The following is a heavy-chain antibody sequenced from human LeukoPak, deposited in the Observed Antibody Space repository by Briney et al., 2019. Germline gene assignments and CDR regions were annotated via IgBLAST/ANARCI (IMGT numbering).Heavy chain of an antibody. J-gene: IGHJ4*02. CDR1: GFTFSSYS. D-gene: IGHD3-10*01. V-gene: IGHV3-48*01. Sequence: GGSLRLSCAASGFTFSSYSMNWVRQAPGKGLEWVSYISSSSSTIYYADSVKGRFTISRDNAKNSLYLQMNSLRAEDTAVYYCARDYYGSGSYFDYWGQGTLVTVSS. CDR2: ISSSSSTI. CDR3: ARDYYGSGSYFDY.